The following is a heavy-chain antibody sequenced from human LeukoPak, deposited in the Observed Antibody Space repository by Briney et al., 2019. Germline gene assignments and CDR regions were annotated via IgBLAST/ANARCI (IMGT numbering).Heavy chain of an antibody. Sequence: GGPLRLSCAASGLTFRSCAMHWVRQAPGKGRVGVAVISYDGCNKYYADSVKGRFTMSRDNSKITLYLQMNSLRAEDTAVYYCAKRGSYDFDYWGQGALVTVSS. CDR1: GLTFRSCA. V-gene: IGHV3-30-3*01. CDR2: ISYDGCNK. D-gene: IGHD1-26*01. CDR3: AKRGSYDFDY. J-gene: IGHJ4*02.